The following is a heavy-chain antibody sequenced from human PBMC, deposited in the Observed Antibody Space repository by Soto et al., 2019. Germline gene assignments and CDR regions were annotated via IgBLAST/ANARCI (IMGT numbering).Heavy chain of an antibody. CDR1: GGSISSYY. CDR3: ARTIRYYYYMDV. Sequence: PSETLSLTCTVSGGSISSYYWSWIRQPPGKGLEWIGYIYYSGSTNYNPSLKSRVTILVDTSKNQSSLKLSSVTAADTAVYYCARTIRYYYYMDVWGKGTTVTVSS. V-gene: IGHV4-59*01. J-gene: IGHJ6*03. D-gene: IGHD3-3*02. CDR2: IYYSGST.